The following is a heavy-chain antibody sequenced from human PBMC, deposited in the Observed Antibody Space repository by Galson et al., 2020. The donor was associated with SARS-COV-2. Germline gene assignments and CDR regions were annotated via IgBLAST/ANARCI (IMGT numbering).Heavy chain of an antibody. J-gene: IGHJ6*02. CDR2: LNPSGGST. CDR3: ARDFTMVRGVNYYYGMDV. Sequence: ASVKVSCKASGYTFTSYYMHWVRQAPGHGLEWMGILNPSGGSTSYAQKFQGRVTMTRDTSTSTVYMELSSLRSEDTAVYYCARDFTMVRGVNYYYGMDVWGQGTKVTVSS. CDR1: GYTFTSYY. V-gene: IGHV1-46*01. D-gene: IGHD3-10*01.